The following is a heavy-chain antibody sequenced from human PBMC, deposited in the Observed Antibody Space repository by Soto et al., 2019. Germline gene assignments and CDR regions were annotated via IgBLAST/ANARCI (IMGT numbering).Heavy chain of an antibody. CDR1: GYTFTGYY. CDR3: ARERIAAAITYGMDV. CDR2: INPNSGGT. J-gene: IGHJ6*02. V-gene: IGHV1-2*02. Sequence: ASMKVSCKASGYTFTGYYMHWVRQAPGQGLEWMGWINPNSGGTNYAQKFQGRVTITRDTSISTAYMELSRLRSDDTAVYYCARERIAAAITYGMDVWGQGTTVTVSS. D-gene: IGHD6-13*01.